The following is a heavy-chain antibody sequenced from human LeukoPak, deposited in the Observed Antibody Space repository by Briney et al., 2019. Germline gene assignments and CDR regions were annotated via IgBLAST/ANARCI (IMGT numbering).Heavy chain of an antibody. Sequence: GGSLRLSCAASGFTFSSYGMHWVRQAPGKGLEWVSYISSTSATIYYADSVKGRFTISRDNAKNSLYLQMNGLRAEDTAVYYCARAPSAGNFVLYYFDYWGQGTLVTVSS. D-gene: IGHD3-16*02. V-gene: IGHV3-48*01. CDR3: ARAPSAGNFVLYYFDY. CDR1: GFTFSSYG. J-gene: IGHJ4*02. CDR2: ISSTSATI.